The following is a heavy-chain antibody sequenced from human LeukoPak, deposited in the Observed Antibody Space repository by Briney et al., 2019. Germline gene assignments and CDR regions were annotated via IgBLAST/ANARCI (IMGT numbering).Heavy chain of an antibody. J-gene: IGHJ5*02. CDR3: ARASDPWLQLT. Sequence: GGSLRLSCAASGFTFSNYWMIWVRRAPGKGLEWVGNIKQDGSEKRYADSVRGRFTISRDNAQTSLYLQMNSLRAEDTAVYYCARASDPWLQLTWGQGTLVTVSS. CDR2: IKQDGSEK. V-gene: IGHV3-7*05. D-gene: IGHD5-24*01. CDR1: GFTFSNYW.